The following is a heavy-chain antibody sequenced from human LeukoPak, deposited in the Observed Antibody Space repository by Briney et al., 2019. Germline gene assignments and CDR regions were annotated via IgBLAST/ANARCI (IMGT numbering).Heavy chain of an antibody. CDR2: IFSSGIT. CDR3: ARSPHRLIGHWFDP. CDR1: GGSINSYY. Sequence: SETLSLTCTVSGGSINSYYWSWIRQPAGKGLEWIGRIFSSGITIYNPSLQSRVTMSVDTSKNQFSLRLNSVTAADTAVYYCARSPHRLIGHWFDPWGQGTLVTVSS. D-gene: IGHD3-16*01. V-gene: IGHV4-4*07. J-gene: IGHJ5*02.